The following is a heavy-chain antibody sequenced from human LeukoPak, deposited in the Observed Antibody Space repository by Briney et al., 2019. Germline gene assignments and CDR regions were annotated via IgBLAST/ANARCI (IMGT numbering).Heavy chain of an antibody. D-gene: IGHD6-6*01. Sequence: SQTLSLTCAVSGGSISSGGYSWSWIRQPPGKGLEWIGYIYHSGSTYYNPSLKSRVTISVDTSKNQFSLKLSSVTAADTAVYYCARDPDSSSSYYYYGMDVWGQGTTVTVSS. J-gene: IGHJ6*02. V-gene: IGHV4-30-2*01. CDR2: IYHSGST. CDR3: ARDPDSSSSYYYYGMDV. CDR1: GGSISSGGYS.